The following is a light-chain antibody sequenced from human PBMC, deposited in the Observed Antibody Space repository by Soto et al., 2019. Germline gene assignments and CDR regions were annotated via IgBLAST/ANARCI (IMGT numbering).Light chain of an antibody. CDR1: NIGSKS. CDR2: YDN. CDR3: QVWDSSSDHVV. Sequence: SYELTQPPSVSEAPGKTARITCGGNNIGSKSVHWYQQKPGQAPVLVIYYDNDRPSGIPERFSGSNSGNTATLTISRVEAGDEADYYCQVWDSSSDHVVFGGGTKLTVL. V-gene: IGLV3-21*04. J-gene: IGLJ2*01.